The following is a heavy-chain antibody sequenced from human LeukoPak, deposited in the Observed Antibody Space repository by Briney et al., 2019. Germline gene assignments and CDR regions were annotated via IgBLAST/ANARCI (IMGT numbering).Heavy chain of an antibody. J-gene: IGHJ4*02. CDR1: GVSISRYY. CDR2: ISYSGST. V-gene: IGHV4-59*01. CDR3: ARTQMGYFFDY. Sequence: SETLSLTCTVSGVSISRYYWSWIRQPPGEGLEWIGYISYSGSTNYSPSLKSRVTISVDMSKNQFSLKLSSVIAADTAVYYCARTQMGYFFDYWGQGTLVTVSS. D-gene: IGHD5-24*01.